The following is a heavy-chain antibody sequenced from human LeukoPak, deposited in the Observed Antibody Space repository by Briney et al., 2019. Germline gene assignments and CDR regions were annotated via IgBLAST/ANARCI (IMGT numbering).Heavy chain of an antibody. CDR2: ISGSGGST. D-gene: IGHD6-19*01. Sequence: GGSLRLSCAASGFTFSNYAMIWVRQAPGKGLEWVSAISGSGGSTYYADSVKGRFTISRDNAKNSLYLQMNSLRAEDTAVYYCAGGYSSGWTRDYYSGMDVWGQGTTVTVSS. CDR1: GFTFSNYA. J-gene: IGHJ6*02. V-gene: IGHV3-23*01. CDR3: AGGYSSGWTRDYYSGMDV.